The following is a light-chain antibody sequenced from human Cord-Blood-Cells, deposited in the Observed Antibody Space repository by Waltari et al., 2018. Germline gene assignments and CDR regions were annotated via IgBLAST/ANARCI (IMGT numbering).Light chain of an antibody. CDR3: QQLNSYPFT. Sequence: DTQLTQSPSFLSASVGHRVTITCRASQGISSYLALYQQNPGKAPKLLISAASTLQSGVTSRFSGSGSGTEFTLTISSLQPEDFATYYCQQLNSYPFTFGPGTKVDIK. CDR1: QGISSY. V-gene: IGKV1-9*01. J-gene: IGKJ3*01. CDR2: AAS.